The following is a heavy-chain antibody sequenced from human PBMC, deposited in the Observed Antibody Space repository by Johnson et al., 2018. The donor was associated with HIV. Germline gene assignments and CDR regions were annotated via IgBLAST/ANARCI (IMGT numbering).Heavy chain of an antibody. V-gene: IGHV3-33*01. D-gene: IGHD5-24*01. CDR1: GFTFSSYG. J-gene: IGHJ3*02. Sequence: QVQLVESWGGVVQPGRSLRLSCAASGFTFSSYGMHWVRQAPGKGLEWVAVIWYDGSNKYYADSVKGRFTISRDNSKNTLYLQMNSLRAEDTAVYYCAREMATIRGYAFDIWGQGTMVTVSS. CDR2: IWYDGSNK. CDR3: AREMATIRGYAFDI.